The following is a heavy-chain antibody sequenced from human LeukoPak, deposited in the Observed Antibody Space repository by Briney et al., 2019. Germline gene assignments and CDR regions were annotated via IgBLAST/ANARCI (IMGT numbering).Heavy chain of an antibody. CDR1: GFTFSSYE. CDR3: ARSWLAVAGPEY. D-gene: IGHD6-19*01. Sequence: PGGSLRLSCAASGFTFSSYEMNWVRQAPGKGLEWVSYIGGSGYSIYYADSVKGRFTISRDNAKNSVYLQVNSLRAEDTAVYYCARSWLAVAGPEYWGQGTLVTVSS. V-gene: IGHV3-48*03. CDR2: IGGSGYSI. J-gene: IGHJ4*02.